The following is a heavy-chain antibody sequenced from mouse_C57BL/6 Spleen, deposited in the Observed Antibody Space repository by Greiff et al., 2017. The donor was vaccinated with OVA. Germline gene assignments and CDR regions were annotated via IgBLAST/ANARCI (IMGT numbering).Heavy chain of an antibody. CDR1: GYTFTSYG. CDR3: ARHYYCSSLCAMDY. V-gene: IGHV1-81*01. J-gene: IGHJ4*01. Sequence: VQLQQSGAELARPGASVKLSCKASGYTFTSYGISWVKQRTGQGLEWIGEIYPRSGNTYYNEKFKGKATLTADKSSSTAYMELRSLTSEDSAVYFCARHYYCSSLCAMDYWGQGTSVTVSS. D-gene: IGHD1-1*01. CDR2: IYPRSGNT.